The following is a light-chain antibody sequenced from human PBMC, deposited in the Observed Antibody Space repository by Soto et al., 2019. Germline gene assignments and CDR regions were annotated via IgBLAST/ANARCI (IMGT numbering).Light chain of an antibody. CDR3: QQRSSCPLT. Sequence: IVLTKSPGTLSLSPGESATLSCRASQSVSSSYLAWYQQKPGQAPRLLIYDASYRATGIPARFSGSGSGTDFILTISSLEPEDFAVYYCQQRSSCPLTFGGGTKV. V-gene: IGKV3D-20*02. J-gene: IGKJ4*01. CDR2: DAS. CDR1: QSVSSSY.